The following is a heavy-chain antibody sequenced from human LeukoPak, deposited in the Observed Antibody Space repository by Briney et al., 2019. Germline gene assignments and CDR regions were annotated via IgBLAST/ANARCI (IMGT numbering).Heavy chain of an antibody. CDR1: GGTFSSYA. D-gene: IGHD6-13*01. J-gene: IGHJ5*02. CDR2: ISAYNGNT. Sequence: ASVKVSCKASGGTFSSYAISWVRQAPGQGLEWMGWISAYNGNTNYAQKLQGRVTMTTDTSTSTAYMELRSLRSDDTAVYYCARVVAAAAGNWFDPWGQGTLVTVSS. V-gene: IGHV1-18*01. CDR3: ARVVAAAAGNWFDP.